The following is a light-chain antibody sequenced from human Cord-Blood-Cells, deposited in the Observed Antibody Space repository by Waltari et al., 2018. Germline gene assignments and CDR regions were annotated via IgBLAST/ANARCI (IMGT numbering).Light chain of an antibody. CDR2: DVS. V-gene: IGLV2-14*01. Sequence: QSALTQPASVSGSPGQSITISCTGTSSDVGGYHYVSWYQQHPGKAPTLLLYDVSNRPSGVSNRFSGSKSGNTASLTISGLQAEDEADYYCSSYTSSSTYVFGTGTKVTVL. CDR1: SSDVGGYHY. J-gene: IGLJ1*01. CDR3: SSYTSSSTYV.